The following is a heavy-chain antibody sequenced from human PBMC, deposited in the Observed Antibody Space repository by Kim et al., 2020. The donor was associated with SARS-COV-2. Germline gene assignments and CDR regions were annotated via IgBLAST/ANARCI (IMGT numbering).Heavy chain of an antibody. Sequence: ASVKVSCKASGYTFTSYAMHWVRQAPGERLEWMGWSNAGNGNTKYSQEFQGRVTITRDTSASTAYMELSSLRSEDMAIYYCARGSSGDYGMDVWGQGTTVTVSS. CDR2: SNAGNGNT. CDR1: GYTFTSYA. CDR3: ARGSSGDYGMDV. D-gene: IGHD6-19*01. V-gene: IGHV1-3*02. J-gene: IGHJ6*02.